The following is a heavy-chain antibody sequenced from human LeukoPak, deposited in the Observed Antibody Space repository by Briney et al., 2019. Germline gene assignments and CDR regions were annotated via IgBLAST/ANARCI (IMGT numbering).Heavy chain of an antibody. D-gene: IGHD2-2*01. CDR2: IYHSGST. J-gene: IGHJ4*02. V-gene: IGHV4-38-2*01. Sequence: SETLSLTCAVSGYSISSGYYWGWIRPPPGKGLEWIGSIYHSGSTYYNPSLKSRVTISVDTSKNQFSLKLSPVTAADTAVYYCARHSYCSSTSCYYISQYWGQGTLVTVSS. CDR3: ARHSYCSSTSCYYISQY. CDR1: GYSISSGYY.